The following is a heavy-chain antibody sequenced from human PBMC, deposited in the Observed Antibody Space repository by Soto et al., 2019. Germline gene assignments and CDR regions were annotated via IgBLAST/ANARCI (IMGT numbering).Heavy chain of an antibody. J-gene: IGHJ6*02. CDR3: AIPRAGAYGLDV. V-gene: IGHV1-18*01. Sequence: SVKVSCKASGYTFTDHGINWVRQAPGQGLEWMAWISTNNGNTNYAQSLQGRVTLTTDTSTSTAYMELRSLRSVDTAIYYCAIPRAGAYGLDVWGQGTTVTVSS. D-gene: IGHD3-10*01. CDR2: ISTNNGNT. CDR1: GYTFTDHG.